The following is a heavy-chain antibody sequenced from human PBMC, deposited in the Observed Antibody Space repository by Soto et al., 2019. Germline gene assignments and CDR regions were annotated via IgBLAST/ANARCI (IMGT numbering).Heavy chain of an antibody. CDR2: ISYDGSNK. V-gene: IGHV3-30*18. CDR1: GFTFSSYG. CDR3: AKGRDSTYYFNY. D-gene: IGHD3-22*01. Sequence: GGSLRLSCAASGFTFSSYGMHWVRQAPGKGLEWVAVISYDGSNKYYADSVKGRFTISRDNSKNTLYLQMNSLRAEDTAVYYCAKGRDSTYYFNYWGQGTLVTVSS. J-gene: IGHJ4*02.